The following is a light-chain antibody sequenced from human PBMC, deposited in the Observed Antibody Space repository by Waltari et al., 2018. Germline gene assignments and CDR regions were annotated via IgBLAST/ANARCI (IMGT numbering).Light chain of an antibody. Sequence: EIVLTQSPATLSLSPGERATLSCRASQTVDSYLIWYQQRPGQAPRLLIYDTSDRATGIPARFGGSGSGTDYTLTISSLEPEDFAVYYCQQRRSWPLTFGGGTKVEIK. V-gene: IGKV3-11*01. CDR2: DTS. CDR1: QTVDSY. CDR3: QQRRSWPLT. J-gene: IGKJ4*01.